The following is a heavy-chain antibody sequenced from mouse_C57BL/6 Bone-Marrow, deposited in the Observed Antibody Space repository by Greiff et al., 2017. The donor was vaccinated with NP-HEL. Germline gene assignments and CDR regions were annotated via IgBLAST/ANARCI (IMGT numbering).Heavy chain of an antibody. J-gene: IGHJ2*01. Sequence: DVQLVESGGGLVKPGGSLKLSCAASGFTFSSYAMSWVRQTPEKRLEWVATISHGGSYTYYPANVQGRFTISRDNAKNNLYLQMSHLKSEDTAMYYCARGYSDYWGQGTTLTVSS. CDR3: ARGYSDY. CDR1: GFTFSSYA. V-gene: IGHV5-4*01. CDR2: ISHGGSYT.